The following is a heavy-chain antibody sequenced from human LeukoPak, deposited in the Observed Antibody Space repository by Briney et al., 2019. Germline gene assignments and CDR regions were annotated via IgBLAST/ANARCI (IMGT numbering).Heavy chain of an antibody. J-gene: IGHJ4*02. Sequence: GGSLRLSCAASGLTVSSNYMNWVRQAPGKGLEWVSVIYSGGSTYYADSVKGRFTISRDNVKNLLYLQMNSLRAEDTAVYYCARVQRGIAVALDYWGQGTLATVSS. V-gene: IGHV3-66*01. CDR3: ARVQRGIAVALDY. D-gene: IGHD6-19*01. CDR1: GLTVSSNY. CDR2: IYSGGST.